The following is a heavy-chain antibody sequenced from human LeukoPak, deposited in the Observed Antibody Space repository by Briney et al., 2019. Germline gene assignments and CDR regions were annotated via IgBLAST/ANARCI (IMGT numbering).Heavy chain of an antibody. D-gene: IGHD4-23*01. J-gene: IGHJ4*02. CDR3: ARAHSGGNTRDY. CDR1: GFTFSSYA. V-gene: IGHV3-23*01. Sequence: GGSLRLSCAASGFTFSSYAMSWVRQAPGKGLEWVSAISGSGGSTYYADSVKGRFTISRDNSKNTLYLQMNSLRAEDTAVYYCARAHSGGNTRDYWGQGTLVTVSS. CDR2: ISGSGGST.